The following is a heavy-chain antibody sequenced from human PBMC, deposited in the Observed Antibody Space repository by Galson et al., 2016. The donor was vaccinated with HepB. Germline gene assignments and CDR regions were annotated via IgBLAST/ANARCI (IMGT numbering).Heavy chain of an antibody. CDR2: ISSSSHTT. J-gene: IGHJ1*01. CDR3: ARPYNYETSGFHQHFLH. V-gene: IGHV3-48*02. D-gene: IGHD3-22*01. CDR1: GFTFSSYS. Sequence: SLRLSCAASGFTFSSYSMSWVRQAPGKGLEWVSYISSSSHTTHYADSVKGRFIISRDNAKNSLYLQMDSLRDEDTAMYYCARPYNYETSGFHQHFLHWGQGTLVTASS.